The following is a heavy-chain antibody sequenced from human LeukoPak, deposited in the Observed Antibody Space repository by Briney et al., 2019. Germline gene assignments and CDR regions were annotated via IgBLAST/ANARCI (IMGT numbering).Heavy chain of an antibody. Sequence: SETLSLTCTVSGGSISSTSYYWGWIRQPPGKGLEWIGTIYHSGSTYYNPSLKSRVTISVDTSKNRFSLKLRSVTAADTAVYYCARHHPQYSGSYWTSHPDYWGQGTLVTVSS. CDR1: GGSISSTSYY. CDR2: IYHSGST. CDR3: ARHHPQYSGSYWTSHPDY. J-gene: IGHJ4*02. D-gene: IGHD1-26*01. V-gene: IGHV4-39*01.